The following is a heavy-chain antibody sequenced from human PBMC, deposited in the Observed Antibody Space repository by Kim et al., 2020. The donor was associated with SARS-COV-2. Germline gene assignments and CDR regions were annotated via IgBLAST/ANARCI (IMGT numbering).Heavy chain of an antibody. Sequence: SVKVSCKASGGTFSSYAISWVRQAPGQGLEWMGGIIPIFGTANYAQKFQGRVTITADESTSTAYMELSSLRSEDTAVYYCARDTITFGGVISITLWGQGTLVTVSS. J-gene: IGHJ4*02. CDR1: GGTFSSYA. CDR2: IIPIFGTA. V-gene: IGHV1-69*13. CDR3: ARDTITFGGVISITL. D-gene: IGHD3-16*02.